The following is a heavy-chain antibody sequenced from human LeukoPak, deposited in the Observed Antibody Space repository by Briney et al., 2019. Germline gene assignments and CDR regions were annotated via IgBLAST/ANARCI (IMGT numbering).Heavy chain of an antibody. Sequence: GGSLRLSCAASGFTFSDYYMSWIRQAPGKGLVWVSYMSSSGSTIYYADSVKGRFTISRDNAKISLYLQMNSLRAEDTAVYYCARDGYSSSFDYWGQGTLVTVSS. CDR1: GFTFSDYY. D-gene: IGHD6-13*01. CDR3: ARDGYSSSFDY. CDR2: MSSSGSTI. V-gene: IGHV3-11*01. J-gene: IGHJ4*02.